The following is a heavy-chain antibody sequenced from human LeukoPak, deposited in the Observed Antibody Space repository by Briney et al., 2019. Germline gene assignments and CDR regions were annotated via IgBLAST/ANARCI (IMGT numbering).Heavy chain of an antibody. Sequence: GGSLRLSCAASGFTFSSYAMSWVRQAPGKGLEWVSAICGSGGSTYYADSVKGRFTISRDNSKNTLYLQMNSLRAEDTAVYYCAKSIAAAGTHDYFDYWGQGTLVTVSS. J-gene: IGHJ4*02. CDR2: ICGSGGST. D-gene: IGHD6-13*01. V-gene: IGHV3-23*01. CDR1: GFTFSSYA. CDR3: AKSIAAAGTHDYFDY.